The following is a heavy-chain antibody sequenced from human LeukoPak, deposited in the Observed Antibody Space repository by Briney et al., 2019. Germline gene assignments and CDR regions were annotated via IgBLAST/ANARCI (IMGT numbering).Heavy chain of an antibody. D-gene: IGHD4-17*01. J-gene: IGHJ4*02. Sequence: PGGSLRLSCVASGFTVSSSYMSWVRQAPGKGLEYVSFIYSGGSTFYADSVKGRFTISRDNSKNTLHLRMNSLRADDTAIYYCATARRHDYGDYGGAFDNWGQGILVTVSS. CDR1: GFTVSSSY. V-gene: IGHV3-53*01. CDR3: ATARRHDYGDYGGAFDN. CDR2: IYSGGST.